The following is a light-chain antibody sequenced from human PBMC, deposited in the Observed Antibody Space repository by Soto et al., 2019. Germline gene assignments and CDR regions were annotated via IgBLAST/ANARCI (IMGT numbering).Light chain of an antibody. V-gene: IGKV2-28*01. Sequence: IVMTQSPLSLPVTPGEPASISCRSSQSLLHSDGYNSLAWYLQKPGQSPQLLISVASNRASGVXAXXSGSGSGTDFTLKISSLEAEEVGVYYCMQALQAPLTFGQGTKVEI. CDR3: MQALQAPLT. J-gene: IGKJ1*01. CDR1: QSLLHSDGYNS. CDR2: VAS.